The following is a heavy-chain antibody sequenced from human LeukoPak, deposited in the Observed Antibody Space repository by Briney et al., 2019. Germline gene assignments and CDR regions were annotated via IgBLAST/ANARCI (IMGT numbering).Heavy chain of an antibody. V-gene: IGHV1-8*02. D-gene: IGHD3-10*01. CDR1: GYTFTSYG. Sequence: GASVKVSCKASGYTFTSYGISWVRQATGQGLEWMGWMNPNSGNTGYAQKFQGRVTMTRNTSISTAYMELSSLRSEDTAVYYCARGAWFGEFGDYWGQGTLVTVSS. CDR2: MNPNSGNT. J-gene: IGHJ4*02. CDR3: ARGAWFGEFGDY.